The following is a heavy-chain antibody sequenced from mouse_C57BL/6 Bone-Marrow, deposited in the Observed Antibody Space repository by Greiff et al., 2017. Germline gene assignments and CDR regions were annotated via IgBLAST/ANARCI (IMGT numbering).Heavy chain of an antibody. J-gene: IGHJ3*01. V-gene: IGHV1-53*01. Sequence: QVQLQQPGTELVKPGASVKLSCKASGYTFTSYWMHWVKQRPGQGLEWIGNINPSNGGTNYNEKFQSKVTLTVDKSSSTAYMQLSSLTSEDSAVYYCARKDYDGFSWFAYWGQGTLVTVSA. CDR1: GYTFTSYW. CDR2: INPSNGGT. D-gene: IGHD2-3*01. CDR3: ARKDYDGFSWFAY.